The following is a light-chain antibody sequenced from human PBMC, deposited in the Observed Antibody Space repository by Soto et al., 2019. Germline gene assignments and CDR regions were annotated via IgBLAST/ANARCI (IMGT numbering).Light chain of an antibody. V-gene: IGLV2-8*01. J-gene: IGLJ1*01. CDR3: CSYADNTDYV. CDR1: SSDVGAYNY. Sequence: SVLTQPPSASGSLGQSVTISCTGTSSDVGAYNYVSWYQQHPGKAPKLMIYEVTRRPSGVPDRFSGSKSGNTASLNVSGLQAEDEADYYCCSYADNTDYVFGTETKVTVL. CDR2: EVT.